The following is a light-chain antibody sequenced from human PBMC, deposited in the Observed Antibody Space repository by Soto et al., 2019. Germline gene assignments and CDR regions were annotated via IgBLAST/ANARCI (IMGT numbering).Light chain of an antibody. CDR1: SSDVGGYNF. J-gene: IGLJ2*01. Sequence: QSALPQPASVSGSPGQSITISSTGTSSDVGGYNFVSWYQQHPGKAPKLMIFEVNNRPSGVSNRFSGSKSGNTASLTISGLQAEDEADYYCSSWTSSTTQVLGGGTKLTV. CDR2: EVN. CDR3: SSWTSSTTQV. V-gene: IGLV2-14*01.